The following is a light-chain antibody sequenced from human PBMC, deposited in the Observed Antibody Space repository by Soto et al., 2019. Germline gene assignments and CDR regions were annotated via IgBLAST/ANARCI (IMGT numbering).Light chain of an antibody. J-gene: IGKJ4*01. CDR1: QSISGS. CDR2: KAS. CDR3: QQYSGYPLT. Sequence: DIQMTQSPSTLSASVGDRVTLTCRASQSISGSVAWYQQKPGTVPTLLIYKASGLESGAPSRVSGSGSGTEFTLTISGLQPDDCATYYCQQYSGYPLTFGGGTKVEI. V-gene: IGKV1-5*03.